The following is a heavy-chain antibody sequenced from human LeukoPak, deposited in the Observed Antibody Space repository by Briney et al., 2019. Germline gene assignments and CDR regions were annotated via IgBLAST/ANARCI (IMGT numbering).Heavy chain of an antibody. V-gene: IGHV3-30*04. CDR3: ASQVAVAGSYYYYYYMDV. Sequence: GGSLRLSCAASGFTFSSYAMSWVRQAPGKGLEWVAVISYDGSNKYYADSVKGRFTISRDNSKNTLYLQMNSLRAEDTAVYYCASQVAVAGSYYYYYYMDVWGKGTTVTVSS. D-gene: IGHD6-19*01. CDR2: ISYDGSNK. CDR1: GFTFSSYA. J-gene: IGHJ6*03.